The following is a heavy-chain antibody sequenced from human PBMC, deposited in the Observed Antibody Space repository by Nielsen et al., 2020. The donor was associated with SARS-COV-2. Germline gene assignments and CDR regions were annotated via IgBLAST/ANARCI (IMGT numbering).Heavy chain of an antibody. CDR2: IYSGGST. D-gene: IGHD6-13*01. V-gene: IGHV3-66*01. J-gene: IGHJ6*02. CDR3: ARDFLINSWPFYYYYGMDV. Sequence: WIRQPPGKGLEWVSVIYSGGSTYYADSVKGRFTISRDNSKNTLYLQMNSLRAEDTAVYYCARDFLINSWPFYYYYGMDVWGQGTTVTVSS.